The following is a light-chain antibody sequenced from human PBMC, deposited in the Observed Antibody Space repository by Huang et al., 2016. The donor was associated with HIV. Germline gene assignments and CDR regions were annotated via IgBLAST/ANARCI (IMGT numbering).Light chain of an antibody. CDR1: QSFSSNY. Sequence: EIVLTQSPGTLSLSPGERATLSCRASQSFSSNYLAWYQQKPGQAPRRLIYGASSRATGTPDRFSGSGSGTDFTLIISRLEPEDFAVYYCQQYGSSVVTFGQGTKVEVK. J-gene: IGKJ1*01. CDR2: GAS. V-gene: IGKV3-20*01. CDR3: QQYGSSVVT.